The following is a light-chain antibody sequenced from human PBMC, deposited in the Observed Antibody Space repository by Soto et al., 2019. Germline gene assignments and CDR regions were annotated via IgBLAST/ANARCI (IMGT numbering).Light chain of an antibody. Sequence: DIPMTQSPSSLSASVGDRVTITCRASQTINNYLNWYQQKPGKAPKLLIYAASSLQSGVPSRFSDSGSGTDFTLTISSLQAEDSATYFCQESITAPLTFGGGTKVEVK. J-gene: IGKJ4*01. V-gene: IGKV1-39*01. CDR2: AAS. CDR1: QTINNY. CDR3: QESITAPLT.